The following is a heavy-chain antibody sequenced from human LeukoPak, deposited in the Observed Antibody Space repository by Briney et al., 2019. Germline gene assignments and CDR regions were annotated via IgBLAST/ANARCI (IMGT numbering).Heavy chain of an antibody. CDR3: ARQDIVVVPAAGPDAFDI. CDR2: IYPGDSDT. J-gene: IGHJ3*02. Sequence: GESLKVSCKGSGYSFTSYWIGWVRQMPGKGLEWMGIIYPGDSDTRYSPSFQDQVTISADKSISTAYLQWSSLKASDTAMYYCARQDIVVVPAAGPDAFDIWGQGTMVTVSS. CDR1: GYSFTSYW. D-gene: IGHD2-2*01. V-gene: IGHV5-51*01.